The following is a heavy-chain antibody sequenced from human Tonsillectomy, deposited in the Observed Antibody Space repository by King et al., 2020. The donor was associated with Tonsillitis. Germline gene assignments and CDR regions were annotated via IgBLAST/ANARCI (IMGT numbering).Heavy chain of an antibody. CDR3: ARGKYDVWSGYPDYFDY. V-gene: IGHV4-34*01. CDR2: VSHSGST. Sequence: VQLHQWGAGLLKPSETLSLTCAVYGGSFNDYFWSWIRQPPGKGLEWIGEVSHSGSTNYNPSLKSRVSISVDASKNQFSLKLSSVTAADTAVYYCARGKYDVWSGYPDYFDYWGRGTLVTVSS. D-gene: IGHD3-3*01. CDR1: GGSFNDYF. J-gene: IGHJ4*03.